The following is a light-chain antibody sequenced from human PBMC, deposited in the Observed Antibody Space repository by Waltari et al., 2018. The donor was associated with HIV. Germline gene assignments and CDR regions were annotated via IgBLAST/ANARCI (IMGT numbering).Light chain of an antibody. V-gene: IGKV3-20*01. CDR2: GAS. Sequence: EIVLTQSPGTLSLSPGERATLSCRARQSVSSSYLAWYQQKLGQAPRLLIYGASSRATGIPDRFSGSGSGTDFTLTISRLEPEDFAVYYCQQYGSSPYTFGQGTKLEIK. CDR1: QSVSSSY. J-gene: IGKJ2*01. CDR3: QQYGSSPYT.